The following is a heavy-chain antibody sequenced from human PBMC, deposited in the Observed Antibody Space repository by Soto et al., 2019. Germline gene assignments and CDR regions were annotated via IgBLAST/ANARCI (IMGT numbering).Heavy chain of an antibody. CDR1: GFTFSSYD. Sequence: PGGSLRLSCAASGFTFSSYDMNWVRQAPGKGLEWVSYISGGSSRIFYAGSVKGRFTISRDNAKNSLYLQMNSLRDEDTGVYYCARVIYGGWSTIKDYYYYAMDVWGQGTTVTVSS. CDR3: ARVIYGGWSTIKDYYYYAMDV. J-gene: IGHJ6*02. CDR2: ISGGSSRI. D-gene: IGHD5-12*01. V-gene: IGHV3-48*02.